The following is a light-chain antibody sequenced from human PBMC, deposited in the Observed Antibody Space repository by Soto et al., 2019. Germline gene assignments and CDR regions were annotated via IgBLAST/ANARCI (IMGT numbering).Light chain of an antibody. Sequence: DIQMTQSPSTLSASVGDRVTITCRARQNIVNWLAWYQQKPGKAPNLLIYKTSTLQRGVPSRFSGSGSGTEFTLTISSLKPDDFATYYCQQYDSHPMYTFGQGTKVEI. CDR2: KTS. CDR1: QNIVNW. CDR3: QQYDSHPMYT. J-gene: IGKJ2*01. V-gene: IGKV1-5*03.